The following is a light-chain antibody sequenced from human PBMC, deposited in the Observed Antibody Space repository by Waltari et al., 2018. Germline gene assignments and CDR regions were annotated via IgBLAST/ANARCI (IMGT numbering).Light chain of an antibody. Sequence: QSILPQPPSVSRPPAPRVTLSCTRRIPTTGAGHAVLWSQDFPGTAPKLLILGNNNRPSGVPGRSSGSKSGTSASLAINGLQAEDEADYYCQSFDSNVRGGVVFGGGTKVTVL. CDR2: GNN. CDR3: QSFDSNVRGGVV. V-gene: IGLV1-40*01. CDR1: IPTTGAGHA. J-gene: IGLJ3*02.